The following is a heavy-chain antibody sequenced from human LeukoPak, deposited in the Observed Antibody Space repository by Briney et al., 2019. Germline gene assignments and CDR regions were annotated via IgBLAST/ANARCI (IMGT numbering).Heavy chain of an antibody. CDR2: IYSGGST. D-gene: IGHD1-26*01. Sequence: GGSLRLSCAASGFTVSSNYMSWVRQAPGKGLEWVSVIYSGGSTYYADSVKGRFTISRDNSKSTLYLQMNSLRAEDTAVYYCARDQLSVGASDYWGQGTLVTVSS. CDR3: ARDQLSVGASDY. V-gene: IGHV3-66*01. CDR1: GFTVSSNY. J-gene: IGHJ4*02.